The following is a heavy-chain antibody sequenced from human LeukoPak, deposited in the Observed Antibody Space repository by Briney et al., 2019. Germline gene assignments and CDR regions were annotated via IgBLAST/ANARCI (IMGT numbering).Heavy chain of an antibody. CDR1: GYTFTDYY. J-gene: IGHJ4*02. D-gene: IGHD6-6*01. CDR3: ARTLEYSSSSLGY. CDR2: INPNSGGT. V-gene: IGHV1-2*02. Sequence: ASVKVSCKASGYTFTDYYMHWVRQAPGQGLEWMGWINPNSGGTNYAQKFQGRVTMTRDTSISTVYMELSRLRSDDTAVYYCARTLEYSSSSLGYWGQGTLVTVSS.